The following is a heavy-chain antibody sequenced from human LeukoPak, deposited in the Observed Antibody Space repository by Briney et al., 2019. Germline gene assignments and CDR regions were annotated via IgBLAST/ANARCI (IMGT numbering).Heavy chain of an antibody. J-gene: IGHJ4*02. Sequence: GGSLRLSCAASGFTFSSYGMHWVRQAPGKGLEWVAVISYDGSNKYYADSVKGRFTISRDNSKNTLYLQMNSLRAEDTAVYYCANRGLPDSSGYYYPLPYFDYWGQGTLVTVSS. CDR1: GFTFSSYG. CDR3: ANRGLPDSSGYYYPLPYFDY. CDR2: ISYDGSNK. V-gene: IGHV3-30*18. D-gene: IGHD3-22*01.